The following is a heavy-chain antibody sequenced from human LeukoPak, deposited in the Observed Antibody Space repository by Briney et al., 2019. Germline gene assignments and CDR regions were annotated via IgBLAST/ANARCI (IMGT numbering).Heavy chain of an antibody. V-gene: IGHV4-59*01. CDR3: ARDAGTPTVTHYYGMDV. D-gene: IGHD4-11*01. J-gene: IGHJ6*02. Sequence: SETLSLTCTVSGGSISSYYWSWIRQPPGKGLEWIGYIYYSGSTNYNPSLKSRVTISVDTSKNQFSLKLSSVTAADTAVYYCARDAGTPTVTHYYGMDVWGQGTTVTVSS. CDR2: IYYSGST. CDR1: GGSISSYY.